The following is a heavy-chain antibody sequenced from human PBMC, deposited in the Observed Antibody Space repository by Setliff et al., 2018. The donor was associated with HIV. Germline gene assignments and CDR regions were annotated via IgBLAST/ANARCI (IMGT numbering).Heavy chain of an antibody. CDR2: INTDGSSA. V-gene: IGHV3-74*03. CDR3: ARGGANPSWFDS. D-gene: IGHD3-16*01. J-gene: IGHJ5*01. CDR1: GFTFSNSW. Sequence: PGGSLRLSCAASGFTFSNSWMHWVRQAPGKGLVWVSRINTDGSSATYADSVKGRFTNSRDNAKNTLYLQMDSLRAEDTAVYYCARGGANPSWFDSWGQGTQVTVSS.